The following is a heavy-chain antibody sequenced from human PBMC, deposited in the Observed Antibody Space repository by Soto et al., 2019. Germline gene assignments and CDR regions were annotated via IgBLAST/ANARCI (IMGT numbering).Heavy chain of an antibody. CDR1: GGSISIYY. V-gene: IGHV4-59*01. J-gene: IGHJ3*02. Sequence: QVQLQESGPGLVKPSETLSLTCTVSGGSISIYYWSWIRQPPGKGLEWIGYIYYSGSTNYNPSIKSRVTISVDTSKNQFSMTLRFVTAADTAVYSCAREDASSGYYLTDIWGQGTMVTVSS. CDR3: AREDASSGYYLTDI. D-gene: IGHD3-22*01. CDR2: IYYSGST.